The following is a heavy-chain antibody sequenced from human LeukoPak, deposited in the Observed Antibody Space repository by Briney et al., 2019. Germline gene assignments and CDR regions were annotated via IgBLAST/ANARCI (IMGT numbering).Heavy chain of an antibody. J-gene: IGHJ4*02. CDR2: ISYDGSNK. CDR3: AKQEYYYDRSGYYYGGLDY. V-gene: IGHV3-30*18. D-gene: IGHD3-22*01. Sequence: GRSLKLSCAASGFTFSSYGMHWVRQAPGKGLEWVAVISYDGSNKYYADSVKGRFTISRDNSKNTLYLQMNSLRAEDTAVYYCAKQEYYYDRSGYYYGGLDYWGQGTLVTVSS. CDR1: GFTFSSYG.